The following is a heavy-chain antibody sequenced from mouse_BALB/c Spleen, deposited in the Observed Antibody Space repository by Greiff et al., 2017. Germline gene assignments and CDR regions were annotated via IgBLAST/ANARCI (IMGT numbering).Heavy chain of an antibody. J-gene: IGHJ4*01. CDR1: GFTFNTNA. V-gene: IGHV10S3*01. CDR2: IRSKSNNYAT. D-gene: IGHD2-1*01. Sequence: GGGLVQPKGSLKLSCAASGFTFNTNAMNWVRQAPGKGLEWVARIRSKSNNYATYYADSVKDRFTISRDDSQSMLYLQMNNLKTEDTAMYYCVRVSYGNYEEDYWGQGTSVTVSS. CDR3: VRVSYGNYEEDY.